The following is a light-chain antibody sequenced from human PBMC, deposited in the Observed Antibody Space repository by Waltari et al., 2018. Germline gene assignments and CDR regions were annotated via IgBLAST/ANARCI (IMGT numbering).Light chain of an antibody. V-gene: IGKV2-28*01. Sequence: DIVMTQSPLSLPVTPGEPASISCRSSRSLLHSNGYNYLDWYLQKPGQSPQLLIYLGSNRASGVPGRFSGSGSGTDFTLKISRVEAEDVGVYYCMQALQAPLTFGGGTKVEIK. J-gene: IGKJ4*01. CDR3: MQALQAPLT. CDR1: RSLLHSNGYNY. CDR2: LGS.